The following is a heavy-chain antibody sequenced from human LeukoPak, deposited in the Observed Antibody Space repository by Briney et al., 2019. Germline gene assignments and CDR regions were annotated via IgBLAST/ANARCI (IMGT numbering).Heavy chain of an antibody. CDR1: GFTFSSYA. CDR2: ISYDGSNK. D-gene: IGHD2-15*01. V-gene: IGHV3-30-3*01. CDR3: ARSRQVGSRGSDYFDY. J-gene: IGHJ4*02. Sequence: KPGGSLRLSCAASGFTFSSYAMSWVRQAPGKGLEWVAVISYDGSNKYYADSVKGRFTISRDNSKNTLYLQMNSLRAEDTAVYYCARSRQVGSRGSDYFDYWGQGTLVTVSS.